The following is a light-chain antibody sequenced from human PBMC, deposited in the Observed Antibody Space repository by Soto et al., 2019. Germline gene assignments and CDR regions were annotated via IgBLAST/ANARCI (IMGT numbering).Light chain of an antibody. CDR1: QDISDY. CDR2: DAS. Sequence: DFQMTQSPSSLSASVGDRVTITCQASQDISDYLNWYQQKPGAAPKLLIYDASNLQAGVPSRFSGSGSGTLFTLTINGLLPEDVATYYCQKYDRAPFTFGPGTKVDIK. V-gene: IGKV1-33*01. J-gene: IGKJ3*01. CDR3: QKYDRAPFT.